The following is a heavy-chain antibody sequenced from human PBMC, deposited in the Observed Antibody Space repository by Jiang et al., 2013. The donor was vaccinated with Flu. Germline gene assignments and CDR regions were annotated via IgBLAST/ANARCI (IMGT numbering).Heavy chain of an antibody. Sequence: AEVKKPGSSVKVSCKASGGTFSNYAISWVRQAPGQGLEWMGIINPYGDGTTYAQKFQGRVTMTRDTSTSTVYMEISSLRSEDTAMYYCARDSSRDYYGSGTYDFWGQGTLVTVSS. CDR2: INPYGDGT. D-gene: IGHD3-10*01. V-gene: IGHV1-46*01. CDR1: GGTFSNYA. J-gene: IGHJ4*02. CDR3: ARDSSRDYYGSGTYDF.